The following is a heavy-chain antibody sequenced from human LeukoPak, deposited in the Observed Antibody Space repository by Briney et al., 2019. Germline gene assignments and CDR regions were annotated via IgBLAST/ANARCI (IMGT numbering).Heavy chain of an antibody. D-gene: IGHD4-17*01. CDR2: IYSGGST. CDR3: AQGGDYTSFDY. J-gene: IGHJ4*02. Sequence: GGSLRLSCAASGFTVSNNYMSWVRQAPGKGLEWVSVIYSGGSTYYTDSVKGRFTISRDTSKNTLYLQMNSLRAEDTAVYYCAQGGDYTSFDYWGQGTLVTVSS. CDR1: GFTVSNNY. V-gene: IGHV3-53*01.